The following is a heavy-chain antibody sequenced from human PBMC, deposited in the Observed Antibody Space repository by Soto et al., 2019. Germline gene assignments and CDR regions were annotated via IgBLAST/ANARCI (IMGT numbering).Heavy chain of an antibody. V-gene: IGHV3-30-3*01. Sequence: QVQLVESGGGVVQPGRSLRLSCAASGFTFSSYAMHWVRQAPGKGLEWVAVISYDGSNKYYADSVKGRFTISRDNSKNTLYLQMNSLRAEDTAVYYCARDESSGWSVNYWGQGTLVTVSS. CDR1: GFTFSSYA. J-gene: IGHJ4*02. D-gene: IGHD6-19*01. CDR2: ISYDGSNK. CDR3: ARDESSGWSVNY.